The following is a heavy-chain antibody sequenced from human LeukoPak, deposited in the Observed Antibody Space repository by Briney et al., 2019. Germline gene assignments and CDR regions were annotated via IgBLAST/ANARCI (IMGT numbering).Heavy chain of an antibody. D-gene: IGHD4-11*01. V-gene: IGHV3-30*18. CDR3: AKGLNDYSNYYFDY. CDR2: ISYDGSNK. Sequence: GGSLRLSCAASGFTFSSYGMHWVRQAPGKGLEWVAVISYDGSNKYYADSVKGRFTISRDNSKNTLYLRMNSLRAEDTAVYYCAKGLNDYSNYYFDYWGQGTLVTVSS. CDR1: GFTFSSYG. J-gene: IGHJ4*02.